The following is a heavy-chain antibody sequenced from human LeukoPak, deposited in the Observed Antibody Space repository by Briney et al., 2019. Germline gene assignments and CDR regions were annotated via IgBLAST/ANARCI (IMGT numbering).Heavy chain of an antibody. V-gene: IGHV1-18*01. J-gene: IGHJ4*02. Sequence: ASVKVSCKASGYTFTGFGINWVRQAPGQGLEWMGWISGYNDNTHYAKKFQGRVTLTTDTPTNTAYMELRSLGSDDTAVYYCARDGTSTDDYWGQGTLVTVS. CDR2: ISGYNDNT. D-gene: IGHD1-7*01. CDR3: ARDGTSTDDY. CDR1: GYTFTGFG.